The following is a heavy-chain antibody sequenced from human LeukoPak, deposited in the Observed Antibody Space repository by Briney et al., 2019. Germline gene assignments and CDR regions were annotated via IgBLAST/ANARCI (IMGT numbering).Heavy chain of an antibody. CDR1: GGSISSYY. CDR2: IYYSGST. Sequence: PSETLSLTCTVSGGSISSYYWSWIRQPPGKGLEWIGYIYYSGSTNYNPSLKSRVTISVGTSKNQFSLKLSSVTAADTAVYYCARGGVVRGVLGGMDVWGQGTTVTVSS. J-gene: IGHJ6*02. V-gene: IGHV4-59*01. D-gene: IGHD3-10*01. CDR3: ARGGVVRGVLGGMDV.